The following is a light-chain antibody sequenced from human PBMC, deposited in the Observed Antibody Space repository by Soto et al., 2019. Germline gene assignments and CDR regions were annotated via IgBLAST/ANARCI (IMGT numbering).Light chain of an antibody. CDR3: QQYLSYPIT. Sequence: DIQMTQSPSTLSASVGDRVTITCRASQSINYWLAWYQQKPGKAPKSLIYKASSLESGVPSRFSGSGSGTEFTLNISSLQPDDFATYYCQQYLSYPITFGQGTRLEIK. CDR2: KAS. CDR1: QSINYW. V-gene: IGKV1-5*03. J-gene: IGKJ5*01.